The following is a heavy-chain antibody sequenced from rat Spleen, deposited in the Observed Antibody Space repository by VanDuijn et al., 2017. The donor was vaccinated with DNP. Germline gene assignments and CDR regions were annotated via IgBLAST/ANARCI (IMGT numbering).Heavy chain of an antibody. V-gene: IGHV5-25*01. CDR2: FSTGGGNT. J-gene: IGHJ2*01. Sequence: EVQLVESGGGLVQPGRSMKLSCAASGFTFSNYYMAWVRQAPTKGLEWVASFSTGGGNTYYRDSVKGRFTISRDNAKSTLYLQMDSLRSEDTATYYCARHWDYSSYGDYWGQGVMVTVSS. CDR1: GFTFSNYY. D-gene: IGHD1-8*01. CDR3: ARHWDYSSYGDY.